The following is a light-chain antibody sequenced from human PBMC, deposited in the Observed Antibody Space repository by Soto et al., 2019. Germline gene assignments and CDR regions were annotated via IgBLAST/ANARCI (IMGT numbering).Light chain of an antibody. CDR3: QQYNNWLVT. Sequence: EIVITQSPATLSVSPGERATLSCRASQSVSSNLVWYQQKPGQAPRLLIYGASTRATGTPARFSGSGSGTEFTLTISSLQSEDFAVYYCQQYNNWLVTFGQGTK. J-gene: IGKJ1*01. V-gene: IGKV3-15*01. CDR1: QSVSSN. CDR2: GAS.